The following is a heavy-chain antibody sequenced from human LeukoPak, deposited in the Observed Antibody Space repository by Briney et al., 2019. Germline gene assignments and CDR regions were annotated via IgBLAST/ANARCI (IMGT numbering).Heavy chain of an antibody. CDR1: GYTFTSYA. CDR3: ASPYAMVRGVITPKYYYYYGMDV. CDR2: INAGNGNT. Sequence: APVKVSCKASGYTFTSYAMHWVRQAPGQRLEWMGWINAGNGNTKYSQKFQGRVTITRDTSASTAYMELSSLRSEDTAVYYCASPYAMVRGVITPKYYYYYGMDVWGQGTTVTVSS. D-gene: IGHD3-10*01. V-gene: IGHV1-3*01. J-gene: IGHJ6*02.